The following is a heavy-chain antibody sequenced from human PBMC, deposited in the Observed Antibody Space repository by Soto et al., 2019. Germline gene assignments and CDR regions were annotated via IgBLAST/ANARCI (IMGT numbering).Heavy chain of an antibody. CDR1: GGTFSSYT. CDR2: IIPILGIA. CDR3: ARATSSTPGEFDC. V-gene: IGHV1-69*02. D-gene: IGHD2-2*01. J-gene: IGHJ4*02. Sequence: QVQLVQSGAEVTKPGSSVKVSCKASGGTFSSYTISWVRQAPGQGLEWMGRIIPILGIANYAQKFQGRVTITQDNSTSTAYMELRSLRSEDTAVYYCARATSSTPGEFDCWGQGTLVTVSS.